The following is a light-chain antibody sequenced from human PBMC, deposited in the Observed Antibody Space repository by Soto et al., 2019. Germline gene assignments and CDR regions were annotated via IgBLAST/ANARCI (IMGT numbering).Light chain of an antibody. CDR3: ATWDDTRRTWV. V-gene: IGLV1-44*01. CDR2: NNN. CDR1: NSNIGTNA. Sequence: QSVLTQPPSASGTPGQRVTISCSGSNSNIGTNAVNWYQQIPGTAPKLLIYNNNQRPSGVPDRFSGSKSGTSASLAISGLQSEDEADYPCATWDDTRRTWVFDGGTKLTVL. J-gene: IGLJ3*02.